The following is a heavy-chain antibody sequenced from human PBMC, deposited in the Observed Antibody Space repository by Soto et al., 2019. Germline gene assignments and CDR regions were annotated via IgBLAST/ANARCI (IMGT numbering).Heavy chain of an antibody. CDR1: GYIFIDYY. V-gene: IGHV1-2*02. CDR2: INPNSVGT. Sequence: ASVKVSCKASGYIFIDYYINWARQAPGQGLEWMGWINPNSVGTKYAEQFQGRVTMTTDTSITTAYMELSGLRSDDTAVYYCVRPYCGTNSCHDWFDPWGQGTPVAVSS. CDR3: VRPYCGTNSCHDWFDP. J-gene: IGHJ5*02. D-gene: IGHD2-21*01.